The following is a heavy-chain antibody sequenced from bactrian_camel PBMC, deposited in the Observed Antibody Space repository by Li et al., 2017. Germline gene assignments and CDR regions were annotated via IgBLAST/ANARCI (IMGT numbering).Heavy chain of an antibody. CDR3: VAEGDNWNYDY. D-gene: IGHD8*01. J-gene: IGHJ4*01. V-gene: IGHV3-2*01. CDR1: GFTFRNFY. Sequence: VQLVESGGGLVQPGGSLRLSCAASGFTFRNFYMTWVRQAPGKGLEWVSNIYSDSGPEYYADSVKDRFTISKDNAKNTLYLEMNSLKPEDTARYYCVAEGDNWNYDYWGQGTQVTVS. CDR2: IYSDSGPE.